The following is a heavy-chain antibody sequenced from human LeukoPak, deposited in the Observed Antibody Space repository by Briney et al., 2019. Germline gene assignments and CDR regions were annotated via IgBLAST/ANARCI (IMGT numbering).Heavy chain of an antibody. V-gene: IGHV3-66*01. CDR3: ARDLRYYGSGSYAFDV. CDR2: IYSGGNT. D-gene: IGHD3-10*01. Sequence: GGSLRLCCAASAFTACSNYMSWVRQAPGQGLESVSVIYSGGNTYYAVAVKGRFTIARDNSKNTLYLQMSSMRAEDTAVYYCARDLRYYGSGSYAFDVWGQGTMVTVS. CDR1: AFTACSNY. J-gene: IGHJ3*01.